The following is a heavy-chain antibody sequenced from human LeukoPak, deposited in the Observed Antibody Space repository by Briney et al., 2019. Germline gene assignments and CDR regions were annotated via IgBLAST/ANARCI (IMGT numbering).Heavy chain of an antibody. CDR3: AKDLYSSGWYEDY. CDR2: ISGSGGST. Sequence: PGGSLRLSCGASGFTFSSFGMSWVRQAPGKGLEWVSTISGSGGSTYYADSVKGRFTISRDNSKNTLFLQMNSLRAEDTAEYYCAKDLYSSGWYEDYWGQGTLVTVSS. CDR1: GFTFSSFG. V-gene: IGHV3-23*01. D-gene: IGHD6-19*01. J-gene: IGHJ4*02.